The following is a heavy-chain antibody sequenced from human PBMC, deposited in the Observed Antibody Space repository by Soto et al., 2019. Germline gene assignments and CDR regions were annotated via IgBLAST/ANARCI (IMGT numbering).Heavy chain of an antibody. J-gene: IGHJ6*03. V-gene: IGHV1-3*01. CDR1: GYTFTSYA. Sequence: ASVKVSCKASGYTFTSYAMHLVRQAPGQRLERMGWINAGNGNTKYSQKFQGRVTITRDTSASTAYMELSSLRSEDTAVYYCARDYDTGDYYYYKDVWGKGTTVTVSS. CDR2: INAGNGNT. D-gene: IGHD3-9*01. CDR3: ARDYDTGDYYYYKDV.